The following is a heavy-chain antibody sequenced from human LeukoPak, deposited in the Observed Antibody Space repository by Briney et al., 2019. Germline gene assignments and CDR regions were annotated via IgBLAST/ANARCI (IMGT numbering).Heavy chain of an antibody. CDR1: GFTFSSYS. Sequence: GGSLRLSCAASGFTFSSYSMNWVRQAPGKGLEWVSSISSSSSYIYYADSVKGRFTISRDNAKNSLYLQMNSLRAEDTAVYYCARDGTYYGSGSPNQPYFDYWGQGTLVTVSS. V-gene: IGHV3-21*01. CDR2: ISSSSSYI. J-gene: IGHJ4*02. D-gene: IGHD3-10*01. CDR3: ARDGTYYGSGSPNQPYFDY.